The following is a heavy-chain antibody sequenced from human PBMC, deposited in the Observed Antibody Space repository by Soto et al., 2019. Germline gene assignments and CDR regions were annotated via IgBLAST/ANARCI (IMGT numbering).Heavy chain of an antibody. CDR3: ASTYSASWYWFDP. V-gene: IGHV2-26*04. Sequence: QVTVKESGPVLVKPTETLTLTCTVSGFSFSNAGLGVSWIRHPPGKALEWLAHIFSNDEKSYSTSLKSRLTISKDTSKSQVVLIMTNMDPVDTATYYCASTYSASWYWFDPWGQGTLVTVSS. CDR1: GFSFSNAGLG. CDR2: IFSNDEK. D-gene: IGHD6-13*01. J-gene: IGHJ5*02.